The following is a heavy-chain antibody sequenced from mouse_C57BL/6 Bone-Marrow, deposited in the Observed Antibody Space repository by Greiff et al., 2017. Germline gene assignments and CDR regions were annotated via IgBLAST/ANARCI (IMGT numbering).Heavy chain of an antibody. D-gene: IGHD1-1*01. CDR1: GFSLPSYG. CDR2: IWSGGST. J-gene: IGHJ1*03. V-gene: IGHV2-2*01. CDR3: ARNRKYYGIHGYFDV. Sequence: VKLVESGPGLVQPSQSLSITCTVSGFSLPSYGVHWVRQSPGKGLEWLGVIWSGGSTDYNAAFISRLSISKDNSKSQVFFKMNSLQADDTAIYYCARNRKYYGIHGYFDVWGTGTTVTVAS.